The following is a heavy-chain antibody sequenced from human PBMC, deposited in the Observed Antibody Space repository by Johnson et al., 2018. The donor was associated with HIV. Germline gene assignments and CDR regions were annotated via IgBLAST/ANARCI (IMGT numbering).Heavy chain of an antibody. Sequence: QVQLVESGGGVVQPGRSLRLSCAASGFTFSSYGMHWVRQAPGKGLEWVAIISYDGSNKYYADSVKGRFTISRDNSKNTLYLHMNSLRFEDTAVYYCAEDPGDGSSPPPDAFDIWGQGTMVTVSS. J-gene: IGHJ3*02. CDR3: AEDPGDGSSPPPDAFDI. D-gene: IGHD6-6*01. CDR2: ISYDGSNK. CDR1: GFTFSSYG. V-gene: IGHV3-30*18.